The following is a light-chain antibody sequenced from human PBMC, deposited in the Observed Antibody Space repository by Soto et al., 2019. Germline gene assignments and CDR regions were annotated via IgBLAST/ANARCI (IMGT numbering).Light chain of an antibody. V-gene: IGKV3-11*01. Sequence: EIVLTQSPAILSMSPGERATLSCRASQSVSSYVAWYQQKPGQAPRLLIYDASNRATGVPARFSGSGSGTDFTLTISSLEPEVFAVYYCQQRRYWPVTFGQGTKVEIK. CDR1: QSVSSY. CDR3: QQRRYWPVT. J-gene: IGKJ1*01. CDR2: DAS.